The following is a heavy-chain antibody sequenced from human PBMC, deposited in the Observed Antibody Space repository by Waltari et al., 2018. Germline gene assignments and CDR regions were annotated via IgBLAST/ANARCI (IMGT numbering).Heavy chain of an antibody. Sequence: QLQLQESGPGLVKPSETLSLTCTVPCGSLRSSSYYWGWIRQPPGKGLEWIGSIYYSGSTYYNPSLKSRVTISVDTSKNQFSLKLSSVTAADTAVYYCARHTSAFDIWGQGTMVTVSS. CDR1: CGSLRSSSYY. J-gene: IGHJ3*02. CDR2: IYYSGST. V-gene: IGHV4-39*01. CDR3: ARHTSAFDI.